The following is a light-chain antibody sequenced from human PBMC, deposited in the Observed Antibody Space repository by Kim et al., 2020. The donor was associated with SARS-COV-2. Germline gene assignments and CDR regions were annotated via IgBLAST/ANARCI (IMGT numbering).Light chain of an antibody. V-gene: IGLV2-8*01. J-gene: IGLJ2*01. CDR1: SSDVGGYNY. CDR2: EVN. CDR3: SWDAGSNNYV. Sequence: QSALTQPPSASGSPGQSVTISCSGTSSDVGGYNYFSWYQQHPGKAPKLMFNEVNKRPSGVPDRSSGSTAGKTASLTVSGRQAEGEAEYYCSWDAGSNNYVFGAGTKLTVL.